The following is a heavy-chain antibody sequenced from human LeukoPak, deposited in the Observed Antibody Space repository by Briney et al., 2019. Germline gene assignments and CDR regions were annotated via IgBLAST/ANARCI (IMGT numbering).Heavy chain of an antibody. CDR2: ISYDGNNK. CDR1: GFTFSSYA. Sequence: GGSLRLSCAASGFTFSSYAMPWVRQAPGKGLEWVAVISYDGNNKYFADSVKGRFTISRDNSKNTLYLQMNSLRAEDTAVFYCARPYSSGWYGDFDYWGQGTLVTVSS. D-gene: IGHD6-19*01. V-gene: IGHV3-30-3*01. CDR3: ARPYSSGWYGDFDY. J-gene: IGHJ4*02.